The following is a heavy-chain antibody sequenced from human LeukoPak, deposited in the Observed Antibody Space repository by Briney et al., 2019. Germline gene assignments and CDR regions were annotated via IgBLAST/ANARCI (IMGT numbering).Heavy chain of an antibody. CDR2: INAGNGNT. CDR3: ARGREWRHYDSSGYPNWFDP. CDR1: GYTFTSYP. J-gene: IGHJ5*02. D-gene: IGHD3-22*01. V-gene: IGHV1-3*01. Sequence: GASVKVSCKASGYTFTSYPMHWVRQAPGQRLEWMGWINAGNGNTKYSQKFQGRVTITRDTSASTAYMELSSLRSEDTAVYYCARGREWRHYDSSGYPNWFDPWGQGTLVTVSS.